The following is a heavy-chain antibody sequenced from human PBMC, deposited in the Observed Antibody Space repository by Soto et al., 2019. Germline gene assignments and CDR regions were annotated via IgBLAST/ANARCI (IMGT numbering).Heavy chain of an antibody. V-gene: IGHV3-23*01. J-gene: IGHJ4*02. CDR1: GFPFSSYW. CDR2: ISGSGGST. CDR3: AKEGAVAGTFDY. D-gene: IGHD6-19*01. Sequence: PGGSLRLSCAASGFPFSSYWMHWVRQAPGKGLEWVSAISGSGGSTYYADSVKGRFTISRDNSKNTLYLQMNSLRAEDTAVYYCAKEGAVAGTFDYWGQGTLVTVSS.